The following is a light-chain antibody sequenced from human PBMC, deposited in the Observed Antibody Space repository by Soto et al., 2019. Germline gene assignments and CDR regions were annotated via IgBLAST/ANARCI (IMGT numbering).Light chain of an antibody. J-gene: IGKJ1*01. Sequence: DIQMTQSPSTLSASVGDRVTITCRASQSVSSWLAWYHQKPGKAPKLLIYDASSLESGVPSRFSGSGSGTEFTLTISSLQPDDFATYYCQQYNSYPLTFGQGTKVEIK. CDR2: DAS. CDR1: QSVSSW. CDR3: QQYNSYPLT. V-gene: IGKV1-5*01.